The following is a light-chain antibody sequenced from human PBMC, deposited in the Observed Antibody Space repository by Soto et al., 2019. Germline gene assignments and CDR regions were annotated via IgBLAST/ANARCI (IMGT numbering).Light chain of an antibody. J-gene: IGLJ1*01. Sequence: QSVLTQPPSASETPGQTVSISCSGSNTNIASNTVNWYQHLPGTAPQLLIYYNNQRPPWVPDRFFCSKYGTSASLATSGRQSEDDSAYYCSTWYDSINRYVFGTGTKVTVL. V-gene: IGLV1-44*01. CDR2: YNN. CDR1: NTNIASNT. CDR3: STWYDSINRYV.